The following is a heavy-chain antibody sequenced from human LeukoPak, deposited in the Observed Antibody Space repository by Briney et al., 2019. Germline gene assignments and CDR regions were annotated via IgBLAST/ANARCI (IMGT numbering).Heavy chain of an antibody. CDR2: IIPIFGTA. V-gene: IGHV1-69*13. CDR1: GGTFSSYA. Sequence: SVTVSCKASGGTFSSYAISWVRQAPGQGLEWMGGIIPIFGTANYAQKFQGRVTITADESTSTAYMELSSLKALDTAMYYCARSGDLIAGNWFDPWGQGTLGTVSS. CDR3: ARSGDLIAGNWFDP. D-gene: IGHD3-10*01. J-gene: IGHJ5*02.